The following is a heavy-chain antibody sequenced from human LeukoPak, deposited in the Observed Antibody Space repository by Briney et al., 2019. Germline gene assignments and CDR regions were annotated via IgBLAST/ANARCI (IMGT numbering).Heavy chain of an antibody. CDR3: ARDYYDSSGYYPWGY. V-gene: IGHV3-30*03. CDR2: ISYDGSNK. CDR1: GFTFSSYG. J-gene: IGHJ4*02. Sequence: GRSLRLSCAASGFTFSSYGMHWVRQAPGKGLEWVAVISYDGSNKYYADSVKGRFTSSRDNSKNTLYLQMNSLRAEDTAVYYCARDYYDSSGYYPWGYWGQGTLVTVSS. D-gene: IGHD3-22*01.